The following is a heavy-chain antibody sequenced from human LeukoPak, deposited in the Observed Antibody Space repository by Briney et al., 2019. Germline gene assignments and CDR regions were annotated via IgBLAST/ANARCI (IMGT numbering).Heavy chain of an antibody. CDR3: ARDAYSSGFWYFDL. CDR2: ISYDGSNK. V-gene: IGHV3-30*14. Sequence: GSLILSCASSGFTFSSYAMHWVRQAPGKGLEWVAVISYDGSNKYYADSVKGRFTISRGTPKNTLYLQMNSLRVEDTAVYYCARDAYSSGFWYFDLWGRGTLVTVSS. D-gene: IGHD6-19*01. CDR1: GFTFSSYA. J-gene: IGHJ2*01.